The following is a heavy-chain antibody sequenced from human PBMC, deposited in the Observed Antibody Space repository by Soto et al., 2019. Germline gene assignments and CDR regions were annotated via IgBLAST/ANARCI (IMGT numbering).Heavy chain of an antibody. CDR3: TADVSSVPGPSDY. V-gene: IGHV3-66*01. J-gene: IGHJ4*01. CDR2: IYSRGDT. D-gene: IGHD3-10*02. Sequence: PVGSLRLSCAASGFTVSNNYMSWVRQAPGQGLEWVSVIYSRGDTYYADSVKGRFTISRDSSKNTLYLQMNSLRAEDTATYYCTADVSSVPGPSDYWGRGTLVTVSS. CDR1: GFTVSNNY.